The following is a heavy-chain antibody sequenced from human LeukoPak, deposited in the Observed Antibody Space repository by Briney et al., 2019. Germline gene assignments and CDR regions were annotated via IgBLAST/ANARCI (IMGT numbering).Heavy chain of an antibody. CDR1: GGSISSYY. Sequence: SETLSLTCTVSGGSISSYYWSWIRQPPGKGLEWIGYIYYSGSTNYNPSLKSRVTISVGTSKNQFSLKLSSVTAADTAVYYCAKKDYSNYDAYYYYMDVWGKGPTVNVSS. D-gene: IGHD4-11*01. J-gene: IGHJ6*03. CDR2: IYYSGST. CDR3: AKKDYSNYDAYYYYMDV. V-gene: IGHV4-59*01.